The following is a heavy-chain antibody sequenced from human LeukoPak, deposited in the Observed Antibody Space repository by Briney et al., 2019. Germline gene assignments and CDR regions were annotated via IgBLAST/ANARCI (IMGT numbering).Heavy chain of an antibody. CDR2: IDDSGVIR. D-gene: IGHD3-22*01. V-gene: IGHV3-23*01. CDR1: GFTFKTHA. Sequence: GSLRLSCAASGFTFKTHAMSWVRQAPGKGLEWVSRIDDSGVIRSYADSVKGRFTISRDNSKNTLYLHMNSLRAEDTAVYYCARDLGYYYDSSGYPYYFDYWGQGTLVTVSS. J-gene: IGHJ4*02. CDR3: ARDLGYYYDSSGYPYYFDY.